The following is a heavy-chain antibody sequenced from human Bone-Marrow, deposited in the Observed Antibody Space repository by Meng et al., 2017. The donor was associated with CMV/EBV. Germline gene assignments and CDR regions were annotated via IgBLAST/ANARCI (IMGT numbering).Heavy chain of an antibody. CDR3: ARVRQIVVVPEYYFDY. V-gene: IGHV5-51*01. Sequence: KVSCKGSGYSFTSYWIGWVRQMPGKGLEWMGIIYPGDSDTRYSPSFQGQVTISADKSSSTAYLQWSSLKASDTAMSYCARVRQIVVVPEYYFDYWGQGTLVTVSS. CDR1: GYSFTSYW. D-gene: IGHD2-2*01. CDR2: IYPGDSDT. J-gene: IGHJ4*02.